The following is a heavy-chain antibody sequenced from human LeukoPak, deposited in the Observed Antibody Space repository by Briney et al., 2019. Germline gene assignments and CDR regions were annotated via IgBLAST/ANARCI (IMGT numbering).Heavy chain of an antibody. D-gene: IGHD6-19*01. J-gene: IGHJ3*02. V-gene: IGHV3-21*01. Sequence: GGSLRLSCAASGVTFSSYSMNWVRQAPGKGLEWVSSISSSSSYIYYADSVKGRFTISRDNAKNSLYLQMNSLRAEDTAVYYCARLIGIAVAGDAFDIWGQGTMVTVSS. CDR2: ISSSSSYI. CDR1: GVTFSSYS. CDR3: ARLIGIAVAGDAFDI.